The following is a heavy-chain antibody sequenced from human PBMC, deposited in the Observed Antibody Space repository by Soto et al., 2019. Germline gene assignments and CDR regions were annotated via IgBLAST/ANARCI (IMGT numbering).Heavy chain of an antibody. V-gene: IGHV4-59*01. J-gene: IGHJ6*03. CDR3: GKTFYYGWDCYMDV. CDR2: IFYSGGT. Sequence: SETLSLTCTVSGGSISGYYWSWIRQPPGKGLEWIGYIFYSGGTNYNPSLMSRLTISVDTSKNQFSLKLRSVTAADTAVYYCGKTFYYGWDCYMDVGGKGTRVTVSS. D-gene: IGHD2-21*01. CDR1: GGSISGYY.